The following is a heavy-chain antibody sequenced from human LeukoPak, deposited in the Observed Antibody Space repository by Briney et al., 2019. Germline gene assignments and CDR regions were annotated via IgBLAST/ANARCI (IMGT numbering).Heavy chain of an antibody. CDR1: GFTFSSYA. Sequence: TGGSLRLSCAASGFTFSSYAMHWARQAPGKGLEWVAVISYDGNNKYYADSVKGRFTISRDNSKNTLYLQMNSLRAEDTAVYYCANLDIVVVPAALESYYYMDVWGKGTTVTVSS. CDR3: ANLDIVVVPAALESYYYMDV. V-gene: IGHV3-30-3*01. CDR2: ISYDGNNK. J-gene: IGHJ6*03. D-gene: IGHD2-2*01.